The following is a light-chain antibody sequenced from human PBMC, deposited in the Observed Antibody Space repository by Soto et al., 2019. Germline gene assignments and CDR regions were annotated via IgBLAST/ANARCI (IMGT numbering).Light chain of an antibody. CDR2: DAS. Sequence: DFQMPHSPSTLPAPVGNRVTSIGRASQNIRSRLAWFQQKPGKAPKLLIYDASSLQSGVPSRFSGSGSGTEFALTISSLQPDDFATYYCQQYNTYSWTFGPGTKVDI. CDR1: QNIRSR. J-gene: IGKJ1*01. V-gene: IGKV1-5*02. CDR3: QQYNTYSWT.